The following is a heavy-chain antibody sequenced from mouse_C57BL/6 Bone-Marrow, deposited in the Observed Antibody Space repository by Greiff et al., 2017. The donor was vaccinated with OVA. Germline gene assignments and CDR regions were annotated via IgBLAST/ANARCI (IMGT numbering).Heavy chain of an antibody. CDR3: ARDARGGSSGDYAMDY. V-gene: IGHV7-1*01. CDR1: GFTFSDFY. Sequence: EVKVVESGGGLVQSGRSLRLSCATSGFTFSDFYMEWVRQAPGKGLEWIAASRNKANDYTTEYSASVKGRFIVSRDTSQSILYLQMNALRAEDTAIYYCARDARGGSSGDYAMDYWGQGTSVTVSS. CDR2: SRNKANDYTT. J-gene: IGHJ4*01. D-gene: IGHD1-1*01.